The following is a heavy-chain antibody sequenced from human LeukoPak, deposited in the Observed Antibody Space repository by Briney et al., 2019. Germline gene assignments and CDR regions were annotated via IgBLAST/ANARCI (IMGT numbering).Heavy chain of an antibody. V-gene: IGHV1-69*05. J-gene: IGHJ5*02. Sequence: ASVKVSCKASGGTFSSYAISWVRQAPGQGLEWMGGIIPIFGTANYAQKFQGRVTITTDESTSTAYLELSSLRSEDTAVYYCARAAYSSSWYGWFDPWGQGTLVTVSS. D-gene: IGHD6-13*01. CDR2: IIPIFGTA. CDR1: GGTFSSYA. CDR3: ARAAYSSSWYGWFDP.